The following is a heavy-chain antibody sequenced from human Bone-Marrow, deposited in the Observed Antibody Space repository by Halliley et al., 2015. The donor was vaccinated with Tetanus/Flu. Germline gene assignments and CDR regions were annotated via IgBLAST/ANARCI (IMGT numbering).Heavy chain of an antibody. Sequence: QLVQSGAEVKKPGSSVKVSCKASGGTFNNYAVNWVRQAPGQGLEWVGGIMPIFGTVNYGQKFQGRVTLTADETASTAYLELSSLNSEDSAVYFWARDVGGLVVGHDAFDIWGQGTMVTVSS. D-gene: IGHD3-22*01. CDR3: ARDVGGLVVGHDAFDI. J-gene: IGHJ3*02. CDR1: GGTFNNYA. CDR2: IMPIFGTV. V-gene: IGHV1-69*01.